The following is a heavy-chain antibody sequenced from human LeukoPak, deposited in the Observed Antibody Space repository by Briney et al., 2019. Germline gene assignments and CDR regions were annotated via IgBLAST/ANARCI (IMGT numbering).Heavy chain of an antibody. CDR3: ARHRYGDSVGDY. CDR1: GGSISSYY. Sequence: SETLSPTCTVSGGSISSYYWSWIRQPPGKGLEWIGYIYYSGSTNYNPSLKSRVTISVDTSKNQFSLKLSSVTAADTAVYYCARHRYGDSVGDYWGQGTLVTVSS. J-gene: IGHJ4*02. D-gene: IGHD4-17*01. CDR2: IYYSGST. V-gene: IGHV4-59*08.